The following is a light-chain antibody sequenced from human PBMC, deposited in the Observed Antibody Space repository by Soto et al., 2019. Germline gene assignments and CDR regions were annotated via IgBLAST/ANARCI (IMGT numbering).Light chain of an antibody. J-gene: IGKJ1*01. CDR2: GAS. Sequence: EIALTQSPGTLSLSPGERATLSCRASQSVSTSYLAWYQEKHGQAPRLRIYGASSSATGIPDRFSGSGSGTDFPLTISRLEPDDFAVNYCQQYGSSVWTFGQGNKVEIK. CDR3: QQYGSSVWT. V-gene: IGKV3-20*01. CDR1: QSVSTSY.